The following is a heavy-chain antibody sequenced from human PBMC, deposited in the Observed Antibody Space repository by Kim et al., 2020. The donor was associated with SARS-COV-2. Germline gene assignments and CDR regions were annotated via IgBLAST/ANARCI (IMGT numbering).Heavy chain of an antibody. CDR3: AREEWLIFDY. V-gene: IGHV3-48*03. D-gene: IGHD3-3*01. CDR2: ISSSGSTI. Sequence: GGSLRLSCAASGFTFSSYEMNWVRQAPGKGLEWVSYISSSGSTIYYADSVKGRFTISRDNAKNSLYLQMNSLRAEDTAVYYCAREEWLIFDYWGQGTLVTVSS. J-gene: IGHJ4*02. CDR1: GFTFSSYE.